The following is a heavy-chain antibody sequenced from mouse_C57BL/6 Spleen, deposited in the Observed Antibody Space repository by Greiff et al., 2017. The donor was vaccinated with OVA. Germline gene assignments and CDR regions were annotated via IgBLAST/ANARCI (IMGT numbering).Heavy chain of an antibody. Sequence: EVQLQQSGPELVKPGASVKISCKASGYTFTDYYMNWVKQSHGKSLEWIGDINPNNGGTSYNQKFKGKATLTVDKSSSTAYMELRSLTSEDSAVYYCARDWVTGTYFDYWGQGTTLTVSS. CDR1: GYTFTDYY. J-gene: IGHJ2*01. CDR2: INPNNGGT. D-gene: IGHD4-1*01. V-gene: IGHV1-26*01. CDR3: ARDWVTGTYFDY.